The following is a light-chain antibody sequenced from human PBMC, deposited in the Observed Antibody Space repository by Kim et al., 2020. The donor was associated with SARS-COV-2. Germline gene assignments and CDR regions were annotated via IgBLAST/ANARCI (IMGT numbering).Light chain of an antibody. CDR3: QQTYSASRT. CDR1: QDFSRY. J-gene: IGKJ1*01. V-gene: IGKV1-39*01. CDR2: TAP. Sequence: DIQMTQSPSFLSDSVGDRVTITCRASQDFSRYLNWYQQKPGKAPKLLIYTAPSLQSGVPSRFTGSGSETDFTLTISSLQPEDFATYYCQQTYSASRTFGQGTKVDIK.